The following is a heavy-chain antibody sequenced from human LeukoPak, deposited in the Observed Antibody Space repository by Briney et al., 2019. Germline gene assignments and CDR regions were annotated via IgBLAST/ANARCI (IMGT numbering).Heavy chain of an antibody. CDR3: ATSYGSGSYYDHYHYGMDV. D-gene: IGHD3-10*01. J-gene: IGHJ6*02. V-gene: IGHV3-21*01. CDR1: TFSFSDYS. CDR2: ISSSSTNV. Sequence: GGSLRLSCAASTFSFSDYSMNWVRQAPGKGLEWVSSISSSSTNVYYADSVRGRFTISRDNAKKSLYLQMNSLRAEDTAVYYCATSYGSGSYYDHYHYGMDVWGQGTTVTVSS.